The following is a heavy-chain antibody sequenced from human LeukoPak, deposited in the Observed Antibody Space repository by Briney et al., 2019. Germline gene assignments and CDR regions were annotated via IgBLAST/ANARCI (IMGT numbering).Heavy chain of an antibody. Sequence: GESVKISCKGSGYSVTDYWIGWVRQMPGKGLEWMGIIYLGDSDTRYSPSFQGQGTISVDKSISPAYLQWSSLKASDTAMYYCARRGLLGYCSGATCYDAFDIWGQGIMVTVSS. CDR1: GYSVTDYW. D-gene: IGHD2-15*01. J-gene: IGHJ3*02. CDR3: ARRGLLGYCSGATCYDAFDI. V-gene: IGHV5-51*01. CDR2: IYLGDSDT.